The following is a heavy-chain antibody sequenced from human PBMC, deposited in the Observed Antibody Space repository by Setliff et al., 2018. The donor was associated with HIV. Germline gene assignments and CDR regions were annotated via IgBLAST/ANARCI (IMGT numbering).Heavy chain of an antibody. J-gene: IGHJ4*02. Sequence: ASVKVSCKLSGYTLSEVSMHWVRQAPGEGLEWMGGFDPEDGETIYAEKFQGRVTMTEDTATETAYMELSSLTSEDTAVYFCAREYPRVAGPTPYYFDYWGQGTLVTVSS. CDR1: GYTLSEVS. D-gene: IGHD2-15*01. CDR2: FDPEDGET. V-gene: IGHV1-24*01. CDR3: AREYPRVAGPTPYYFDY.